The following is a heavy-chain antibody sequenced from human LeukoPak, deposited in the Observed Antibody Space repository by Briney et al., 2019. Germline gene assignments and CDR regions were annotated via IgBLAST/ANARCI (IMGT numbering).Heavy chain of an antibody. CDR2: IISIFGTA. CDR3: ARVIAVAGTAMVPSYFDY. CDR1: GGTFSSYA. J-gene: IGHJ4*02. V-gene: IGHV1-69*06. Sequence: GASVKVSCKASGGTFSSYAISWVRQAPGQGLEWMGGIISIFGTANYAQKFQGRVTITADKSTSTAYMELSSLRSEDTAVYYCARVIAVAGTAMVPSYFDYWGQGTLVTVSS. D-gene: IGHD6-19*01.